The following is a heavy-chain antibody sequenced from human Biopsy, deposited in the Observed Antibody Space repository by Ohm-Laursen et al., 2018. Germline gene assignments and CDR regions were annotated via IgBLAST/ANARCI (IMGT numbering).Heavy chain of an antibody. V-gene: IGHV4-61*03. CDR3: ARGMRSSGWPYFDS. CDR2: IYDRGSTA. CDR1: GDSVSSGSFY. Sequence: SETLSLTCTVSGDSVSSGSFYWTWIRQPPGQGLEYIGYIYDRGSTANYNPSLERRITMSVDLPNNHFSLKLSAVTAADTAIYFVARGMRSSGWPYFDSWGQGTLVTASS. J-gene: IGHJ4*02. D-gene: IGHD6-19*01.